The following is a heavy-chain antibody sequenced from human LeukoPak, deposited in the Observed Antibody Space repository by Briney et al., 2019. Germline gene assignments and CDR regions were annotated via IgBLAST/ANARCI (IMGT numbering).Heavy chain of an antibody. V-gene: IGHV3-53*01. CDR3: ARAGYLGTDAFGI. CDR2: IFTAGST. J-gene: IGHJ3*02. CDR1: GFFVCNYY. Sequence: GGSLRLSCAVSGFFVCNYYMDWVRQAPGKGLDWVSVIFTAGSTYNADSVKGRFTISRDNFKNTLYLQMNSLRAEDTAVYYCARAGYLGTDAFGIWGQGTMVTVSS. D-gene: IGHD1-14*01.